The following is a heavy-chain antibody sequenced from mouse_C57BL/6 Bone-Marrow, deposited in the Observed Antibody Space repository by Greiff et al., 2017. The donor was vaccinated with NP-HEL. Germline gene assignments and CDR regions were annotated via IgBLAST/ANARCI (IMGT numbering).Heavy chain of an antibody. Sequence: EVQLVESGGGLVKPGGSLNLSCAASGFTFSSYAMSWVRQTPEKRLEWVATISDGGSYTYYPDNVKGRFTISRDNAKNNLYLQMSHLKSEDTAMYYCAREAYYSNYDAMDYWGQGTSVTVSS. J-gene: IGHJ4*01. V-gene: IGHV5-4*01. CDR2: ISDGGSYT. CDR1: GFTFSSYA. CDR3: AREAYYSNYDAMDY. D-gene: IGHD2-5*01.